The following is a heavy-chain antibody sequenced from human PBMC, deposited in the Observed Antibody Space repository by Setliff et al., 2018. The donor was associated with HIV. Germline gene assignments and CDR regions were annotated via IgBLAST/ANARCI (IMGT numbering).Heavy chain of an antibody. CDR1: GGSISSSSYY. CDR2: IYYSGST. D-gene: IGHD1-26*01. Sequence: SETLSLTCTVSGGSISSSSYYWGWIRQPPGKGLEWIGSIYYSGSTYHNPSLKSRLTISVDTSKNQFSLWLGSVTAADTAVYYCASWLWEHHGRCFQHWGQGTLVTVSS. V-gene: IGHV4-39*01. J-gene: IGHJ1*01. CDR3: ASWLWEHHGRCFQH.